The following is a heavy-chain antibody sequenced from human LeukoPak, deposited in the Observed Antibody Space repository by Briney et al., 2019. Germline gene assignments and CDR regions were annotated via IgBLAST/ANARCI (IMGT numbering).Heavy chain of an antibody. CDR2: IRYDGSNK. Sequence: GGSLRLSCAASGFTFSSYGMHWVRQAPGKGLEWVAFIRYDGSNKYYADSVKGRFTISRDNAKNTLYLQMNSLRAEDTAVYYCARGYDILTGYLDGFDIWGQGTMVTVSS. D-gene: IGHD3-9*01. V-gene: IGHV3-30*02. J-gene: IGHJ3*02. CDR1: GFTFSSYG. CDR3: ARGYDILTGYLDGFDI.